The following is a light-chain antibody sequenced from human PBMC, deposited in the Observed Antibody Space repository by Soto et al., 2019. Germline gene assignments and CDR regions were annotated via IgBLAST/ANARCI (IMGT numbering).Light chain of an antibody. Sequence: QSALTQPRSVSASPGQSVTIACTGTSSDVGGYNYVSWYQQHPGKVPKLMIHDVSKRPSGVPDRFSGSKSGNTASLTISGLQAEDEADYHCCSYAGSYTWVFGGGTKLTVL. CDR3: CSYAGSYTWV. V-gene: IGLV2-11*01. CDR1: SSDVGGYNY. CDR2: DVS. J-gene: IGLJ3*02.